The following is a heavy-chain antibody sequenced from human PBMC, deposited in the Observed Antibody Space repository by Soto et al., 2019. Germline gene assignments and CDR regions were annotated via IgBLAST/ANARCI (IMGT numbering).Heavy chain of an antibody. CDR3: ARAAGRAKLLPYYFDP. CDR2: INPATDDT. J-gene: IGHJ5*02. CDR1: GYAFTTSA. Sequence: QVHLVQSGAEVQKPGASVRISCQASGYAFTTSAIHWVRPAPGQSLEWMGWINPATDDTKYSQNVRGRVTFALDTSATTPYLDRRALASLDTAVYYCARAAGRAKLLPYYFDPWGQGTRVTVSS. D-gene: IGHD3-10*01. V-gene: IGHV1-3*01.